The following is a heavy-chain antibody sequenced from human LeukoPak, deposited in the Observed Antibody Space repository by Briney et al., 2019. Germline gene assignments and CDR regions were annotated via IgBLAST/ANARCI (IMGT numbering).Heavy chain of an antibody. CDR3: GRLGYYYYYGMDV. CDR1: GGSFSGYY. Sequence: SETLSLTCAVYGGSFSGYYWSWIRQPPGKGLEWIGEINHSGSTNYNPSLKSRVTISVDTSKNQFSLKLSSVTAADTAVYYCGRLGYYYYYGMDVWGQGTTVTVSS. J-gene: IGHJ6*02. CDR2: INHSGST. V-gene: IGHV4-34*01.